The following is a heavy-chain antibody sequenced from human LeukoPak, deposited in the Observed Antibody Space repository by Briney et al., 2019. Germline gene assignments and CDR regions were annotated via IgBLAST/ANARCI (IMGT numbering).Heavy chain of an antibody. J-gene: IGHJ4*02. D-gene: IGHD3-10*01. CDR2: ISGSGGST. CDR1: GFSFISYA. V-gene: IGHV3-23*01. CDR3: AGGYGSGSYFDY. Sequence: PGRSLRLSCAAAGFSFISYAMSSVRQAAGNGLEWVSAISGSGGSTYYADSVKGRFTISRDNSKNKLYLQMNSLRAEDTAVYYCAGGYGSGSYFDYWGQGTLVTVSS.